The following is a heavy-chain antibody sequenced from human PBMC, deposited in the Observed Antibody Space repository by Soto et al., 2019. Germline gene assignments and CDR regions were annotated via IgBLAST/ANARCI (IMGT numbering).Heavy chain of an antibody. Sequence: QVQLVESGGGVVQPGRSLRLSCAASGFTFSNYGMHWVRQALGKGLERVAIIWYDGSNKYYADTVKCRFTTSRDNSKNTLSLQMNSLRAQDTAVYSCARDLSISTNCMRPVCYYYYGMDVWGQGTTVTVSS. CDR1: GFTFSNYG. CDR2: IWYDGSNK. J-gene: IGHJ6*02. D-gene: IGHD2-2*01. V-gene: IGHV3-33*01. CDR3: ARDLSISTNCMRPVCYYYYGMDV.